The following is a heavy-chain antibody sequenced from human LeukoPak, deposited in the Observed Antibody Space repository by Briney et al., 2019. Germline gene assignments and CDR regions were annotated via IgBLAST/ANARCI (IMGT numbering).Heavy chain of an antibody. V-gene: IGHV4-4*02. J-gene: IGHJ3*02. CDR1: GGSISSSNW. Sequence: KASETLSLTCAVSGGSISSSNWWSWVRQPPGKGLEWIGEIYHSGSTNYNPSLKSRVTISVDKSKNQFSLKLSSVTAADTAVYYCASTPTVTTAQDAFDIWGQGTMVTVSS. CDR3: ASTPTVTTAQDAFDI. D-gene: IGHD4-17*01. CDR2: IYHSGST.